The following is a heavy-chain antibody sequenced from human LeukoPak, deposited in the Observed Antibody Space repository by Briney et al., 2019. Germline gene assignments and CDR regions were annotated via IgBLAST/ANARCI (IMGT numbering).Heavy chain of an antibody. Sequence: ASVKVSCKASGYTFPRYGISWVRQAPGQGLEWMAWISAYNGNTNYAQKFQGRVTMTRDTSISTAYMELSRLRSDDTAVYYCARSATISMIVVVITPGGIDSWGQGTLVTVSS. CDR3: ARSATISMIVVVITPGGIDS. V-gene: IGHV1-18*01. CDR2: ISAYNGNT. D-gene: IGHD3-22*01. CDR1: GYTFPRYG. J-gene: IGHJ4*02.